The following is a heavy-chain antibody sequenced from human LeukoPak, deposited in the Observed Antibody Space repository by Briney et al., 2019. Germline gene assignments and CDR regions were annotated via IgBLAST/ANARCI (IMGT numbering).Heavy chain of an antibody. V-gene: IGHV1-2*02. CDR1: GYTLTRYY. CDR3: ARDFDY. J-gene: IGHJ4*02. CDR2: INPNSGST. Sequence: ASVKVSCKASGYTLTRYYMHWVRQAPGQGLEGMGCINPNSGSTNDAQKFQGSGTMTRDTSISTAYVELSRLRSDDTAVYYCARDFDYWGQGTLVTVSS.